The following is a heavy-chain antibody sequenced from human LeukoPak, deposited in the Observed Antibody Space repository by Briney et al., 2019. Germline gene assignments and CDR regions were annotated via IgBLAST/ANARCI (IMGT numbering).Heavy chain of an antibody. CDR3: ARGRPTFRHYFDY. CDR1: GGSFSGYY. Sequence: SETLSLTCAVNGGSFSGYYWTWIRQPPGKGLEWIGEINNSGSTNYNPSLKGRVTISGVTSKRQFSLKLTSVTAADTAVYYCARGRPTFRHYFDYWGQGILVTVSS. V-gene: IGHV4-34*01. J-gene: IGHJ4*02. CDR2: INNSGST.